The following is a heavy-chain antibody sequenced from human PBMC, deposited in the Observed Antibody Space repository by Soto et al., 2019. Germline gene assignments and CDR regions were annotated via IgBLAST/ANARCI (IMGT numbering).Heavy chain of an antibody. Sequence: PGGSLRLSCAASGFTFDDYAMHWVRQVPGKGLEWVSGINWNSGSIGYGDSVKGRVAISRDNAKNSLHLQMNGLSAEDTAFYYCVKDESINWYSGHFRHWGQGTLVTVSS. CDR3: VKDESINWYSGHFRH. V-gene: IGHV3-9*01. CDR1: GFTFDDYA. J-gene: IGHJ1*01. CDR2: INWNSGSI. D-gene: IGHD6-13*01.